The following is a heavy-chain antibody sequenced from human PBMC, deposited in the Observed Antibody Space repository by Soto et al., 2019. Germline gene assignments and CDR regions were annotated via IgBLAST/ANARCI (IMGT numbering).Heavy chain of an antibody. CDR3: ASKSGYSSSWYIGYYYYGMDV. J-gene: IGHJ6*02. V-gene: IGHV1-69*06. Sequence: SVKVSCKASGGTFSSYAISWVRQAPGQGLEWMGGIIPIFGTANYAQKFQGRVTITADKSTSTAYMELSSLRSEDTAVYYCASKSGYSSSWYIGYYYYGMDVWGQGTTVTVSS. D-gene: IGHD6-13*01. CDR2: IIPIFGTA. CDR1: GGTFSSYA.